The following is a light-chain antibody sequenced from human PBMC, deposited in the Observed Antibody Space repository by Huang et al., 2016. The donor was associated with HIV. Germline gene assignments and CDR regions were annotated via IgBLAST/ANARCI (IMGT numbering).Light chain of an antibody. CDR1: QNLNSD. V-gene: IGKV3-15*01. J-gene: IGKJ4*01. CDR2: VAS. Sequence: EIVMTQSPATLSVAPGGRVTLSCRASQNLNSDLAWYQQNPGQAPRLLMYVASTRATDFPAGFSGSGSGTEFTLTISSLQSEDFAVYYCQQYKDWPLTFGGGTKVEIK. CDR3: QQYKDWPLT.